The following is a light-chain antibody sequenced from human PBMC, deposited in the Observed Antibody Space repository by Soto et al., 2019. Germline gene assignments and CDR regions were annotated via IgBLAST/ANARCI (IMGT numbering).Light chain of an antibody. CDR2: EVS. V-gene: IGLV2-8*01. J-gene: IGLJ1*01. CDR3: SSYAGSKIGV. CDR1: SSDVGGYNY. Sequence: QSVLTQPPSASGSPGQSVTISCTGTSSDVGGYNYVSWYQQHPGKAPKLMIYEVSKRPSGVPDRFSGSKSGNTASLTVSGLQAEDEADYYCSSYAGSKIGVFGTGTKLTVL.